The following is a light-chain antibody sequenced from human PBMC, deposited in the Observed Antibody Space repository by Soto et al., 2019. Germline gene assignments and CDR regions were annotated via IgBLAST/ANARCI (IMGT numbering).Light chain of an antibody. Sequence: IQLTQSPSSLSASVGDRVTITCRASQDIAIYLAWYQQKQGEXPKXLIYAASTLYGGVSSRFSGSGSGTDLAITITSLQAEDFETYYCQQLRMYPSTFGGGTKVDIK. CDR3: QQLRMYPST. J-gene: IGKJ4*01. CDR1: QDIAIY. V-gene: IGKV1-9*01. CDR2: AAS.